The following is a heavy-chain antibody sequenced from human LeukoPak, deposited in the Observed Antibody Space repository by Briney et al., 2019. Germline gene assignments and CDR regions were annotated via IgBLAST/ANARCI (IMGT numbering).Heavy chain of an antibody. CDR3: ARAPSEIGGYYPEYFRH. CDR1: GFTFSSYC. D-gene: IGHD3-22*01. J-gene: IGHJ1*01. V-gene: IGHV3-74*01. CDR2: IKSDGST. Sequence: PGGSLRLSCAASGFTFSSYCMRWVRQAPGKGMVWVSRIKSDGSTRYADSVRGRFTISRDNAKNTVSLKMTSLRAEDTGVYYCARAPSEIGGYYPEYFRHWGQGTLVIVSS.